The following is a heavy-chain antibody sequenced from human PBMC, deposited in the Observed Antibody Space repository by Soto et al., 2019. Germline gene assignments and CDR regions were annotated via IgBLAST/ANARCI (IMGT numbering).Heavy chain of an antibody. CDR1: VGTYSSYA. D-gene: IGHD4-17*01. CDR3: ARRHDYGDYVRVDWFDP. CDR2: IIPIFGTA. V-gene: IGHV1-69*13. J-gene: IGHJ5*02. Sequence: APVKVSCKASVGTYSSYAISWVRQATGQGLEWMGGIIPIFGTANYAQKFQGRVTITADESTSTAYMELSSLRSEDTAVYYCARRHDYGDYVRVDWFDPWGQGTLVTAPQ.